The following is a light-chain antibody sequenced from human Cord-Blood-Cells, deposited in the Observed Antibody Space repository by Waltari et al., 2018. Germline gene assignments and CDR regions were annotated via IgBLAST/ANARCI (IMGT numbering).Light chain of an antibody. CDR2: EGS. Sequence: QSALTQPASVSGSPGQSITISCTGTSSDVGSYNLVSWYQQHPGKAPKLMIYEGSKRPPGVSTRFSGCKSGNTASLTISGLQAEDEADYYCCSYAGSSTYVVFGGGTKLTVL. CDR1: SSDVGSYNL. CDR3: CSYAGSSTYVV. J-gene: IGLJ2*01. V-gene: IGLV2-23*01.